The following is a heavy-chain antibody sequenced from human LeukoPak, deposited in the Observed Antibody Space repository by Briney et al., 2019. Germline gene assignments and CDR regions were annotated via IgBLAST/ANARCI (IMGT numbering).Heavy chain of an antibody. V-gene: IGHV3-30*18. CDR1: GFTFNSYW. Sequence: PGGSLRLSCAASGFTFNSYWMSWVRQAPGKGLEWVAVISYDGSNKYYADSVKGRFTISRDNSKNTLYLQMNSLRAEDTAVYYCAKERLVRDYFDYWGQGTLVTVSS. CDR2: ISYDGSNK. J-gene: IGHJ4*02. D-gene: IGHD6-19*01. CDR3: AKERLVRDYFDY.